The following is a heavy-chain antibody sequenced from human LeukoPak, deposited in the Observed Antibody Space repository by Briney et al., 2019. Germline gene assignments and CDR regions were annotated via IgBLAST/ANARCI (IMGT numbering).Heavy chain of an antibody. Sequence: GGSLRLSCAASGFTFSSYAMSWVRQAPGKGLEWVSAISGSGGSTYYADSVKGRFTISRDNSKNTLYLQMNSLRAEDTAVYYCAKGIVVVITTRRFDYWGQGTLVTVSS. V-gene: IGHV3-23*01. CDR3: AKGIVVVITTRRFDY. D-gene: IGHD3-22*01. CDR1: GFTFSSYA. J-gene: IGHJ4*02. CDR2: ISGSGGST.